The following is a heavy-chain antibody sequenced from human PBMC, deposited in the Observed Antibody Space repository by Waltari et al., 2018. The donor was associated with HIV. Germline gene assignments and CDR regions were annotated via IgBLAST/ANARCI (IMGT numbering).Heavy chain of an antibody. Sequence: QVQLQQWGAGLLKPSETLSLTCAVYGGSFSGYYWSWIRQPPGKGLEWIGEINHSGSTNYNPSLKSRVTISVDTSKNQFSLKLSSVTAADTAVYYCARGRRYTYGPGPPFDLWGRGTLVTVSS. CDR2: INHSGST. CDR3: ARGRRYTYGPGPPFDL. V-gene: IGHV4-34*01. CDR1: GGSFSGYY. D-gene: IGHD5-18*01. J-gene: IGHJ2*01.